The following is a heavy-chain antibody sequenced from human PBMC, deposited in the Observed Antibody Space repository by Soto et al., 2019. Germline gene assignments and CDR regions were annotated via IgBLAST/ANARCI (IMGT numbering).Heavy chain of an antibody. Sequence: SVKVSCKASGGTFSSYAISWVRQAPGQGLEWMGGIIPIFGTANYAQKFQGRVTITADESTSTAYMELSSLRSEDTGVYYCARADKLELRRYYGMDVWGQGTTVTVSS. J-gene: IGHJ6*02. CDR2: IIPIFGTA. CDR3: ARADKLELRRYYGMDV. V-gene: IGHV1-69*13. D-gene: IGHD1-7*01. CDR1: GGTFSSYA.